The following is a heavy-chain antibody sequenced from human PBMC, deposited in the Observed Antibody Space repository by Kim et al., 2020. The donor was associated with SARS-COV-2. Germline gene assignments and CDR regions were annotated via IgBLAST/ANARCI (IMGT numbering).Heavy chain of an antibody. CDR1: GFMFTNYW. CDR2: IKEDESEK. J-gene: IGHJ6*02. V-gene: IGHV3-7*01. CDR3: ARDKGGRSGMDV. Sequence: GGSLRLSCAASGFMFTNYWMGWVRQAPGKGLEWVAWIKEDESEKYYAASVRGRFTISRDNAKNSLHLQMNSLRAEDTAVYYCARDKGGRSGMDVWGQGTTVTVSS.